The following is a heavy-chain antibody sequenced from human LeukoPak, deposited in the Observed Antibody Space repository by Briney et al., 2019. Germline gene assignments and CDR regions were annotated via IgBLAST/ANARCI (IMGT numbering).Heavy chain of an antibody. D-gene: IGHD2-15*01. V-gene: IGHV3-15*01. CDR2: IRSKPDGGTT. CDR3: ATGSVAAAPKRAFDI. Sequence: GGSLRLSCAASGFTFSNAWMTWVRQAPGKGLEWVGRIRSKPDGGTTDYAAPVKGRFTISRDDSKNTLYLQMNSLKTEDAAVYYCATGSVAAAPKRAFDIWGQGTMVTVSS. CDR1: GFTFSNAW. J-gene: IGHJ3*02.